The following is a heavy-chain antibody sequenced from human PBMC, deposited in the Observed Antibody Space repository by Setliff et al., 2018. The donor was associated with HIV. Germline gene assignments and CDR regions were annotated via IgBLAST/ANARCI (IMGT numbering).Heavy chain of an antibody. J-gene: IGHJ6*03. CDR1: GFTFSRCT. V-gene: IGHV3-64*02. CDR2: ISTNGDTT. CDR3: ARGKYCADGACYQYKYYYLDV. D-gene: IGHD2-8*01. Sequence: PGGSLRLSCAASGFTFSRCTMHWVRQAPGKGLEYVSAISTNGDTTYYVDSVEGRFTISRDNSKNTLFLQMGSLRSEDTAVYYCARGKYCADGACYQYKYYYLDVWGKGTPVTVSS.